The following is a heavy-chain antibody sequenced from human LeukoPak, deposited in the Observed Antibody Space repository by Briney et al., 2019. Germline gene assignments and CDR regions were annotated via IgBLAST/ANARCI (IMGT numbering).Heavy chain of an antibody. Sequence: PSETLSLTCTVSGGSISSYYWSWIRQPPGKGLEWIGNIRYIGGTDYNPSLKSRVTISLDTSKNQFSLRLSSVTAADTAVYYCARGGGNIVVVVAATTGPFDYWGQGTLVTVSS. J-gene: IGHJ4*02. CDR2: IRYIGGT. V-gene: IGHV4-59*12. CDR3: ARGGGNIVVVVAATTGPFDY. CDR1: GGSISSYY. D-gene: IGHD2-15*01.